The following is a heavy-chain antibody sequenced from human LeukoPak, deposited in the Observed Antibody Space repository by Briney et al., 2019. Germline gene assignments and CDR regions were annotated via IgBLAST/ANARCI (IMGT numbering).Heavy chain of an antibody. Sequence: PGGSLRLSCAASGFTFSSNAINWVRQAPGKGLEWVSYISSSSGTIYYADSVKGRFTISRDNAKNSLYLQMNSLRAEDTAVYYCASDLGYCSGSSCHDYWGQGTLVTVSS. J-gene: IGHJ4*02. CDR3: ASDLGYCSGSSCHDY. CDR2: ISSSSGTI. D-gene: IGHD2-15*01. CDR1: GFTFSSNA. V-gene: IGHV3-48*01.